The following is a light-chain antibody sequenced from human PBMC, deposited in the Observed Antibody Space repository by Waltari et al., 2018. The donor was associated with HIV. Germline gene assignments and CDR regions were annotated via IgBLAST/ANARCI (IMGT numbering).Light chain of an antibody. CDR2: EVS. V-gene: IGLV2-14*01. Sequence: QSALTQPASVSGSPGQSITISCTGTSSDVGGYNYVSWYQQHPGNGPKLMIYEVSNRPSGVSNRFSGARSGNTASLTISGRQAEDEADYYCSSYTSSSTLVFGTGTKVTVL. J-gene: IGLJ1*01. CDR1: SSDVGGYNY. CDR3: SSYTSSSTLV.